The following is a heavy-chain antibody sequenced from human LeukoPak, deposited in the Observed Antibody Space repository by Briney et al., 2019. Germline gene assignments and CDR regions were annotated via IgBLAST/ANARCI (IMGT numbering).Heavy chain of an antibody. CDR3: AKAAMVRGVITLRDYYYYYMDV. V-gene: IGHV3-21*04. CDR1: GSTFNNYN. D-gene: IGHD3-10*01. J-gene: IGHJ6*03. CDR2: ITSSGTYI. Sequence: GGSLRLSCATSGSTFNNYNMNWVRQAPGRALEWVSSITSSGTYIFYADSVKGRFTISRDNSKNTLYLQMNSLRAEDTAVYYCAKAAMVRGVITLRDYYYYYMDVWGKGTTVTISS.